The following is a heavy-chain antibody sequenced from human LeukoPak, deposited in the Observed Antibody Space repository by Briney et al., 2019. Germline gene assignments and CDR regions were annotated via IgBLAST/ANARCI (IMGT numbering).Heavy chain of an antibody. CDR2: ISGGGGST. CDR3: TRVQAGRSGLMDV. J-gene: IGHJ6*02. D-gene: IGHD2-8*02. V-gene: IGHV3-23*01. CDR1: GFTFSSYA. Sequence: PGGSLRLSCAASGFTFSSYAMSWVRQAPGKGLEWVPAISGGGGSTYYADSVKGRFTISRDNSKNTLYLQMNSLTAEDTALYYCTRVQAGRSGLMDVWGRGTTVTVSS.